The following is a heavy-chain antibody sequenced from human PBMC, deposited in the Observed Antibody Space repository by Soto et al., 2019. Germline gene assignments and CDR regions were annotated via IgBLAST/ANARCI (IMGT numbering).Heavy chain of an antibody. D-gene: IGHD6-6*01. J-gene: IGHJ6*02. V-gene: IGHV3-53*01. CDR2: IYSGGST. CDR3: ASSVSSISARPYSAYYHYCMDV. Sequence: GGSLRLSCAASGFTVSSNYMSWVRQAPGKGLEWVSVIYSGGSTYYADSVKGRFTISRDNSKNTLYLQMNNLRAEDTAVYYCASSVSSISARPYSAYYHYCMDVWGQGTTVTVSS. CDR1: GFTVSSNY.